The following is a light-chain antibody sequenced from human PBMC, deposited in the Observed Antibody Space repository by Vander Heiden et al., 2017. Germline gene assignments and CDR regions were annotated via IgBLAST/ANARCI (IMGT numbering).Light chain of an antibody. CDR2: ITIAGSH. J-gene: IGLJ2*01. CDR3: QTWGPGFVI. V-gene: IGLV4-69*01. CDR1: SGHNTYA. Sequence: QLVLTQSHSAPASLGASVNLTCALTSGHNTYAIAWPQQQSEKGPRFLMKITIAGSHSKGDGIPDRFSGSSSVSERYLTISSLQSDDEADYYCQTWGPGFVIFGGGTKLTVL.